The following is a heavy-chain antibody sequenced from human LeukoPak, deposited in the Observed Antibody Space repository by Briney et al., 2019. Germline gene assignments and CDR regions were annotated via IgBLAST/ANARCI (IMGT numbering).Heavy chain of an antibody. CDR3: ARAGGSWSFDY. J-gene: IGHJ4*02. CDR1: GGSVTSDY. D-gene: IGHD5-12*01. Sequence: SETLSLTCSVSGGSVTSDYWSWVRQSPGKGLEWIGYLYFGGSTNYNPSLKSRVTISPDTSKNQFSLKLNSVTAADTAVYYCARAGGSWSFDYLGQGTLVTVSS. V-gene: IGHV4-59*02. CDR2: LYFGGST.